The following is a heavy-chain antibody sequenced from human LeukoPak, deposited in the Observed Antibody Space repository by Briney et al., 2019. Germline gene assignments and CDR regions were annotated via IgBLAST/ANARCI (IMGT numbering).Heavy chain of an antibody. CDR1: GGSISSYY. CDR2: IYYSGST. V-gene: IGHV4-59*12. J-gene: IGHJ3*01. Sequence: PSETLSLTCTVSGGSISSYYGSWIRQPPGKGLEWIGYIYYSGSTNYNPSLKSHLTISVDTPKNQFSLKLSSVTPADTAVYYCARASPVLRYVDWLLGYDAFDVWGQGTIVTVYS. D-gene: IGHD3-9*01. CDR3: ARASPVLRYVDWLLGYDAFDV.